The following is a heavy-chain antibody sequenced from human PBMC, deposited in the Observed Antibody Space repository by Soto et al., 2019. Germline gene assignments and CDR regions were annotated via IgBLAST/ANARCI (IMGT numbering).Heavy chain of an antibody. J-gene: IGHJ5*02. Sequence: ASVKVSCKASGGTFSDYGINWVRQAPGQGLEWMGGIIPIFGTPNYAQNFQARVTITADESTSTVYMELSSLSSEDTAVYYCARGWDHYDASGLLTWFDPWGQGTLVTVSS. CDR2: IIPIFGTP. CDR1: GGTFSDYG. CDR3: ARGWDHYDASGLLTWFDP. D-gene: IGHD3-22*01. V-gene: IGHV1-69*13.